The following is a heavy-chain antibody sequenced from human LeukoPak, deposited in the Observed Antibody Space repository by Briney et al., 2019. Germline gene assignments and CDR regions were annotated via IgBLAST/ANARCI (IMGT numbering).Heavy chain of an antibody. J-gene: IGHJ4*02. V-gene: IGHV4-39*01. CDR1: GGSIGSSLHY. CDR3: ARYSGSYFDY. CDR2: ISESGTT. D-gene: IGHD6-19*01. Sequence: PSETLSLTCSVSGGSIGSSLHYWAWTRQPPGKGLEWLATISESGTTYYNPSLKSRVTISVDTSKNQFSLNLGSVTAADTAVYYCARYSGSYFDYWGQGALVTVSS.